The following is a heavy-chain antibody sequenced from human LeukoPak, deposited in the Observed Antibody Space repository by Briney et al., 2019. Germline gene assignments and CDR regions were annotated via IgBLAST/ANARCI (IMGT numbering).Heavy chain of an antibody. CDR2: IWYDGSNK. CDR3: ARVGGDQRSGYYPAYGMDV. V-gene: IGHV3-33*01. CDR1: GFTFSSYG. J-gene: IGHJ6*02. Sequence: PGGSLRLSCAASGFTFSSYGMHWVRQAPGKGLEWVAVIWYDGSNKYYTDSVKGRFTISRDNSKNTLYLQMNSLRAEDTAVYYCARVGGDQRSGYYPAYGMDVWGQGTTVTVSS. D-gene: IGHD3-22*01.